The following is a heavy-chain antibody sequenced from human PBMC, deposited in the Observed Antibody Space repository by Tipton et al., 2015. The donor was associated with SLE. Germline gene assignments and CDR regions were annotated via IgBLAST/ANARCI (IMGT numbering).Heavy chain of an antibody. CDR2: IYHRGST. V-gene: IGHV4-38-2*02. J-gene: IGHJ3*02. Sequence: TLSLTCTVSGYSISSGYYWGWIRQPPGKGLEWIGSIYHRGSTYYNPSLKSRVTISVDTSKNQFSLKRSSVTAADTAVYYCARSRFLEWLSGDAFDIWGKGTMVTVSS. CDR1: GYSISSGYY. CDR3: ARSRFLEWLSGDAFDI. D-gene: IGHD3-3*01.